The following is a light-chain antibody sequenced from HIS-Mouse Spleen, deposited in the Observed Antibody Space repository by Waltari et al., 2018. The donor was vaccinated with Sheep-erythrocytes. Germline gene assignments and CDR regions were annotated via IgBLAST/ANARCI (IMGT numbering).Light chain of an antibody. Sequence: AIQITQPPSSLSASVRNRVTLTCRASQGIRNDLGWYQQKPGKAPKLLIYAASSLQSGVPSRFSGSGSGTDFTLTISSLQPEDFATYYCLQDYNYPWTFGQGTKVEIK. J-gene: IGKJ1*01. CDR1: QGIRND. CDR2: AAS. V-gene: IGKV1-6*01. CDR3: LQDYNYPWT.